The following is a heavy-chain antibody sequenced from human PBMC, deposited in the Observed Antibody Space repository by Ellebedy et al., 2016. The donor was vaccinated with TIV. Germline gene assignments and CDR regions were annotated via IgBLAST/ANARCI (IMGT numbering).Heavy chain of an antibody. CDR1: GFSFSSYW. D-gene: IGHD3-16*01. V-gene: IGHV3-7*01. Sequence: GGSLRLXXVASGFSFSSYWLSWVRQAPGKGLEWVANINEDGGQKYYVDSVRGRFTISRDNSKNSLYLQMNRLGFKDTAMYYCARGGSTRPDNWGQGTLVTVSS. CDR2: INEDGGQK. CDR3: ARGGSTRPDN. J-gene: IGHJ4*02.